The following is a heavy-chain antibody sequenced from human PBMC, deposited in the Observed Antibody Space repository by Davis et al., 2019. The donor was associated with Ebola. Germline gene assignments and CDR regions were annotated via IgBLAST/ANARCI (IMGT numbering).Heavy chain of an antibody. J-gene: IGHJ4*02. CDR1: GGSFSDYY. CDR3: ARGSTMVRGVIIPSDLSFDY. D-gene: IGHD3-10*01. CDR2: INHSGTT. V-gene: IGHV4-34*01. Sequence: PSETLSLTCAVYGGSFSDYYWSWIRQPPGKGLEWIGEINHSGTTNYNPSLKSRVTISVDTSKNQFSLKLSSVTAADTAVYYCARGSTMVRGVIIPSDLSFDYWGQRTLVTVSS.